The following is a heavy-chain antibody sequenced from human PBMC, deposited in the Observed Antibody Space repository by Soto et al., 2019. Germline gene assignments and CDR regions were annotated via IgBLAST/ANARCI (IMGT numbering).Heavy chain of an antibody. J-gene: IGHJ3*02. CDR2: INSDGSST. CDR3: ARGADYYDSSGYYLDAFDI. Sequence: GSLRLSCAASGFTFSSYWMHWVRQAPGKGLVWVSRINSDGSSTSYADSVKGRFTISRDNAKNTLYLQMNSLRAEDTAVYYCARGADYYDSSGYYLDAFDIWGQGTMVTVSS. V-gene: IGHV3-74*01. D-gene: IGHD3-22*01. CDR1: GFTFSSYW.